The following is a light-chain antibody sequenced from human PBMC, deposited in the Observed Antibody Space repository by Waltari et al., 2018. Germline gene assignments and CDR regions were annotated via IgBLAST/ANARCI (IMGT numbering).Light chain of an antibody. CDR2: EVN. CDR3: AAWDDSLSLV. Sequence: QSALTQSPSASGSPGQSVTISCTGTSSDVGSYNYVSWYQQHPGKAPKLMIYEVNKRPSGVPARFSGSQSGTSASLAISGLRSEDEADYYCAAWDDSLSLVFGGGTKLTVL. J-gene: IGLJ2*01. V-gene: IGLV2-8*01. CDR1: SSDVGSYNY.